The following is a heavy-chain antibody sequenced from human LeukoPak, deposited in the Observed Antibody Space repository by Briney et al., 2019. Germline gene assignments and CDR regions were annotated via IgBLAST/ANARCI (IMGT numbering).Heavy chain of an antibody. D-gene: IGHD2-2*01. J-gene: IGHJ4*02. CDR1: GGSISSGSYY. CDR3: ARGGCSSTSCYYGY. Sequence: TLSLTCTVSGGSISSGSYYWSWIRQPAGKGLEWIGRIYTSGSTYYNPSLKSRVTISVDRSKNQFSLKLSSVTAADTAVYYCARGGCSSTSCYYGYWGQGTLVTVSS. V-gene: IGHV4-61*02. CDR2: IYTSGST.